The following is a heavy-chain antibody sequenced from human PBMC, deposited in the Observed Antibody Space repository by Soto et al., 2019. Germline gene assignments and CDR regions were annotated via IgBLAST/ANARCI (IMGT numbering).Heavy chain of an antibody. V-gene: IGHV3-53*01. Sequence: GGSLRLSCAASGFTVSSNYMSWVRQAPGKGLEWVSVIYSGGSTYYADSVKGRFTISRDNSKNTLYLQMNSLRAEDTAVYYCARDRTEYYYGMDVWGQGTTVTVSS. J-gene: IGHJ6*02. CDR1: GFTVSSNY. CDR2: IYSGGST. CDR3: ARDRTEYYYGMDV.